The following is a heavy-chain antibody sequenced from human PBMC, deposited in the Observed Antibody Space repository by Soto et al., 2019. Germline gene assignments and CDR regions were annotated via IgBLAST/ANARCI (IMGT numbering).Heavy chain of an antibody. V-gene: IGHV1-46*03. CDR2: INPSGGST. D-gene: IGHD5-12*01. Sequence: ASVKVSCKASGYAFTSYYMHWVRQAPGQGLEWMGIINPSGGSTSYAQKFQGRVTMTRDTSTSTVYMELSSLRSEDTAVYYCARVVPVIVATPSWAFDIWGKGTMVTVSS. J-gene: IGHJ3*02. CDR3: ARVVPVIVATPSWAFDI. CDR1: GYAFTSYY.